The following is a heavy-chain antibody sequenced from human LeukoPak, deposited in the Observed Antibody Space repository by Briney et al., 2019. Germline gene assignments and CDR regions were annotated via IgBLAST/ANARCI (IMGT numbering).Heavy chain of an antibody. J-gene: IGHJ6*02. V-gene: IGHV4-59*08. D-gene: IGHD4-17*01. CDR1: GGSISSYY. CDR2: IYFSGST. CDR3: ARRSDYGFYYGMDV. Sequence: PSETLSLTCTVSGGSISSYYWSWIRQPAGKGLEWIGYIYFSGSTNYSPSLKSRVTISLDTSKNQFSLKLSSVTAADTAVYYCARRSDYGFYYGMDVWGQGTRVTVSS.